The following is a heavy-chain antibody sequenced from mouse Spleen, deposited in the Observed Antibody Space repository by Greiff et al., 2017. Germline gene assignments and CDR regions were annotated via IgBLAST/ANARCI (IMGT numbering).Heavy chain of an antibody. CDR2: INSDGGST. V-gene: IGHV5-2*01. Sequence: EVKLMESGGDLVKPGESLKLSCESNEYEFPSHDMSWVRKTPEKRLELVAAINSDGGSTYYPDTMERRFIISRDNTKKTLYLQMSSLRSEDTALYYCARHYGNLAWFAYWGAGTTVTVSS. D-gene: IGHD2-1*01. J-gene: IGHJ1*01. CDR3: ARHYGNLAWFAY. CDR1: EYEFPSHD.